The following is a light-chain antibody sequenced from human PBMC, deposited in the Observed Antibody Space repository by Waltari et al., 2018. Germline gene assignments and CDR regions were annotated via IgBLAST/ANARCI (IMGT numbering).Light chain of an antibody. V-gene: IGLV2-11*01. CDR1: SSDVGDFSY. CDR2: DVN. Sequence: QSALTQPRSVSGSPGQSVTIPCTGTSSDVGDFSYVSWYQQNPGKAPKLMIYDVNKRPSGVPYRFSGSKSGNTASLTISGLQPEDEADYYCSSYAGSSTLVFGGGTKLTVL. J-gene: IGLJ3*02. CDR3: SSYAGSSTLV.